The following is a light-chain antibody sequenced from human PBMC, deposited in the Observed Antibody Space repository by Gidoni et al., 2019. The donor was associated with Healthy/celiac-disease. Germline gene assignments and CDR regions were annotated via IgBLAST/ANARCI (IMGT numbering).Light chain of an antibody. CDR1: QGISSY. J-gene: IGKJ2*01. Sequence: DIQLTQSPSFLSASVGDRVTITCRASQGISSYLAWYQQKPGKAPKLLIYAASTLQSGVPSRFSSSGSGTEFTLTISSLQPEDFATYYCQQLNSYPQTFGQGTKLEIK. V-gene: IGKV1-9*01. CDR3: QQLNSYPQT. CDR2: AAS.